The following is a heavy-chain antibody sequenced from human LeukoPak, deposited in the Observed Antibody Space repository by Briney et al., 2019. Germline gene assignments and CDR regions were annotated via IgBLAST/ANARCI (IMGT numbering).Heavy chain of an antibody. CDR3: ASGPGPDIVVVPADY. V-gene: IGHV1-46*01. CDR1: GYTFTSYY. CDR2: INPSGGST. J-gene: IGHJ4*02. D-gene: IGHD2-2*01. Sequence: ASVKVSCKASGYTFTSYYMHWVRQAPGQGLEWMGIINPSGGSTSYAQKFQGRVTITTDESTSTAYMELSSLRSEDTAVYYCASGPGPDIVVVPADYWGQGTLVTVSS.